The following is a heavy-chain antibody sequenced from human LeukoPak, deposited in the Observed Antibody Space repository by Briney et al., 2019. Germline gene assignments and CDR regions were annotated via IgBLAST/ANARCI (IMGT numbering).Heavy chain of an antibody. D-gene: IGHD3-22*01. CDR1: GFTVSSNY. J-gene: IGHJ4*02. V-gene: IGHV3-53*01. CDR3: ARGGYYYDSSGSEPFDY. CDR2: IYSGGST. Sequence: GGSLRLSCAASGFTVSSNYMSWVRQAPGKGLEWVSVIYSGGSTYYADSVKGRFTISRDNAKNSLYLQMNSLRAEDTAVYYCARGGYYYDSSGSEPFDYWGQGTLVTVSS.